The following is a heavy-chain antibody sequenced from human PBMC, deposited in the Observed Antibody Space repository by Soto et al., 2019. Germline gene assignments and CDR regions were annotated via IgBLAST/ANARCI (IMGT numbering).Heavy chain of an antibody. V-gene: IGHV3-74*01. J-gene: IGHJ4*02. CDR1: GFTFSSYW. CDR2: INTDGSST. CDR3: ARRGSGVTRGLHY. D-gene: IGHD2-15*01. Sequence: EVQLVESGGGLVQPGGSLRLSCAASGFTFSSYWMHWVRQAPGKGLVWISRINTDGSSTSYVDSVQGRFTISRDNGKYTLFLQMNSLRGEDTAVYYCARRGSGVTRGLHYWGQGTLVTVSS.